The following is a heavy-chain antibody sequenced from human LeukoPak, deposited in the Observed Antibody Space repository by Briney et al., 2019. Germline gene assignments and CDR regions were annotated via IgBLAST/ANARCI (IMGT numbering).Heavy chain of an antibody. V-gene: IGHV3-21*01. CDR2: ISSDSTYI. J-gene: IGHJ6*02. D-gene: IGHD2-21*02. Sequence: PGGSLRLSCAASEFTFSSYSMNWVRQAPGKGPEWVSSISSDSTYIYYADSVKGRFSISRDNAKNSLYLQMNGLRAEDTAVYYCARDRVVTTYGMDVWGQGTTVTVSS. CDR1: EFTFSSYS. CDR3: ARDRVVTTYGMDV.